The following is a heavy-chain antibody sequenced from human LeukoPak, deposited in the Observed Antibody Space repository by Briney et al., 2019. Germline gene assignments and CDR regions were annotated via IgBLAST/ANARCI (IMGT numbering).Heavy chain of an antibody. Sequence: ASVKVSFKASGYTFTIYGISCVPPAPGQGLEWMGWISVYNGNTNYAQNLQGRVTMTTDTSTSTAYMELRNLRSDDTAVYYCARDLNYAESFFYGIDVWGQGTTVTVSS. V-gene: IGHV1-18*01. CDR1: GYTFTIYG. D-gene: IGHD3-16*01. CDR2: ISVYNGNT. J-gene: IGHJ6*02. CDR3: ARDLNYAESFFYGIDV.